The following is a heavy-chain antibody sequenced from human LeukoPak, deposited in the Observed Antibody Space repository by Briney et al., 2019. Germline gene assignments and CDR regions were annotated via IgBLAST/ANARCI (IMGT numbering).Heavy chain of an antibody. D-gene: IGHD3-22*01. Sequence: GGSLRLPCAASGFTFDDYGMSWVRQAPGKGLEWVSGINWNGGSTGYADSVKGRFTISRDNAKNSLYLQMNSLRAEDTALYHCARDPPCASGYYYHYWYFDLWGRGTLVTVSS. CDR1: GFTFDDYG. J-gene: IGHJ2*01. V-gene: IGHV3-20*01. CDR3: ARDPPCASGYYYHYWYFDL. CDR2: INWNGGST.